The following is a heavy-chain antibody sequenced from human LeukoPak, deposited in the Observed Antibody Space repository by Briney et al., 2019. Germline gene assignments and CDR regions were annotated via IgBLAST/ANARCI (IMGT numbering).Heavy chain of an antibody. J-gene: IGHJ6*04. CDR1: GFTFSSYG. V-gene: IGHV3-30*02. CDR3: AELGITMIGGV. Sequence: GGSLRLSCAASGFTFSSYGMHWVRQAPGKGLDWVAFIHHDGSNKYYADSVRGRFTISRDNAKNSLYLQMNSLRAEDTAVYYCAELGITMIGGVWGKGTTVTISS. CDR2: IHHDGSNK. D-gene: IGHD3-10*02.